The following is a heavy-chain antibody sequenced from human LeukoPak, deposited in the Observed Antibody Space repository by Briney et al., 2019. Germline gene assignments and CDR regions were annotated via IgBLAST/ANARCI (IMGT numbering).Heavy chain of an antibody. V-gene: IGHV4-39*01. Sequence: SETLSLTCTVSGGSISSSSYNWGWIRQPPGKGLEWIGSVYYSGSTYYNPSLKSRVTMSVDTSKNQFSLKLSSVTAADTAVYYCARAGGHSFTYWFDPWGQGTLVTVSS. CDR1: GGSISSSSYN. CDR3: ARAGGHSFTYWFDP. CDR2: VYYSGST. D-gene: IGHD2/OR15-2a*01. J-gene: IGHJ5*02.